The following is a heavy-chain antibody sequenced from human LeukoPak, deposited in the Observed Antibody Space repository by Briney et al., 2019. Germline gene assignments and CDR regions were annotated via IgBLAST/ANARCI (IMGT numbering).Heavy chain of an antibody. Sequence: GGSLRLSCAASGFTFRSYAMSRVRQAPGKGLEWVSGISGSGGSTYYADSVKGRFTISRDNSKNTLYLQMNSLRAEDTAVYYCAKDPYGDYVRYFDYWGQGTLVTVSS. CDR2: ISGSGGST. D-gene: IGHD4-17*01. V-gene: IGHV3-23*01. CDR1: GFTFRSYA. J-gene: IGHJ4*02. CDR3: AKDPYGDYVRYFDY.